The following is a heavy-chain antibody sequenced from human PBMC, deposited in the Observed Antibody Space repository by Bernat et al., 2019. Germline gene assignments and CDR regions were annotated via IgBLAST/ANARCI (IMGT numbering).Heavy chain of an antibody. V-gene: IGHV1-18*04. D-gene: IGHD6-13*01. CDR2: ISAYNDNT. CDR3: ARGGSYRSSWYGGWFDP. J-gene: IGHJ5*02. CDR1: GYTFTSYS. Sequence: QVQLVQSGGEVKKPGASVKVSCKASGYTFTSYSISWVRQAPGQGLEWMGWISAYNDNTNYAQKLQGRVTMTTDTSTSTAYMELRSLRSDDTAVYYCARGGSYRSSWYGGWFDPWGQGTLVTVSS.